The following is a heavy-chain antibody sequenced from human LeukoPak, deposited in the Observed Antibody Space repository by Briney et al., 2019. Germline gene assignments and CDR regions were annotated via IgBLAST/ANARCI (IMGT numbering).Heavy chain of an antibody. Sequence: SETLSLTCTVSGASISSYYWSWIRQPPGKGLEWIGYIYYSGSTNYNPSLKSRVTISVDMSKNQFSLKLSSVTAADTAVYYCARDSTALYGGGYYYYGMDVWGQGATVTVSS. J-gene: IGHJ6*02. CDR1: GASISSYY. CDR3: ARDSTALYGGGYYYYGMDV. D-gene: IGHD1-26*01. CDR2: IYYSGST. V-gene: IGHV4-59*01.